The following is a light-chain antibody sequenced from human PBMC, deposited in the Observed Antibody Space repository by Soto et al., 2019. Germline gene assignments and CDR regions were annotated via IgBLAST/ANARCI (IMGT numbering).Light chain of an antibody. V-gene: IGKV1-12*01. CDR3: QQANSFPPT. J-gene: IGKJ4*01. CDR1: RDISSW. Sequence: DIQMTQSPSSVSASVGDRVTITCRASRDISSWLAWYQQKPGKAPKLLIYAVSSLRSGVPSSFSGSGSGTDFTLTISSLQPEDFATYYCQQANSFPPTFGGGTKVDIK. CDR2: AVS.